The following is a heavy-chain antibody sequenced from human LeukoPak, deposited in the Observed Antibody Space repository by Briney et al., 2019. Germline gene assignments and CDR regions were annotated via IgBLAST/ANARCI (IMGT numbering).Heavy chain of an antibody. Sequence: GESLKISCKGSGYSFSSYWIGWVRQMPGKGLEWMGIIYPGDSDIRYSASFQGQVTISADKSISTAYLQWSSLKASDTALYYCARQDGYGLYYFDYWGQGTLVTVSS. D-gene: IGHD5-18*01. CDR1: GYSFSSYW. V-gene: IGHV5-51*01. CDR3: ARQDGYGLYYFDY. CDR2: IYPGDSDI. J-gene: IGHJ4*02.